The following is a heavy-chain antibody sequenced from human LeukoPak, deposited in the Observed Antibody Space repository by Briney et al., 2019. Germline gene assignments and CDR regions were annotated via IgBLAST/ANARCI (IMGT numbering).Heavy chain of an antibody. Sequence: ASVKVSCKVSGYTLTELSMHWVRQAPGKGLEWMGGFDPEDGETIYAQKFQGRVTMTEDTSTDTAYMELSSLRSGDTAVYYCARLQGYSYGFGFDYWGQGTLVTVSS. D-gene: IGHD5-18*01. CDR3: ARLQGYSYGFGFDY. J-gene: IGHJ4*02. CDR2: FDPEDGET. V-gene: IGHV1-24*01. CDR1: GYTLTELS.